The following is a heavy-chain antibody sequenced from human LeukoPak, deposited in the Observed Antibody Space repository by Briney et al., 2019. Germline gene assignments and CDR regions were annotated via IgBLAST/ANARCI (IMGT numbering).Heavy chain of an antibody. J-gene: IGHJ4*02. CDR3: ARDAFYGDYPDY. Sequence: PGGSLRLSCAASGFTFSDYYMGWIRQAPGKGLEWVSYISSRGSTIYYADSVKGRFTISRDNAKNSLYLQMNSLRAEDTAVYYCARDAFYGDYPDYWGQGTLVTVSS. D-gene: IGHD4-17*01. CDR1: GFTFSDYY. V-gene: IGHV3-11*04. CDR2: ISSRGSTI.